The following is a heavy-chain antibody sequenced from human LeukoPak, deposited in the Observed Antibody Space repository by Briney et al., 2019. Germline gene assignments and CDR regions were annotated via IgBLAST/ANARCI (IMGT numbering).Heavy chain of an antibody. Sequence: PLETLSLTCTVSGGSISSSSYYWGWIRQPPGKGLEWIGYIYHSGSTYYNPSLKSRVTISVDRSKNQFSLKLGSVTAADTAVYYCARVHYDSTGYPLDSWGQGTLVTVSS. J-gene: IGHJ4*02. D-gene: IGHD3-22*01. CDR3: ARVHYDSTGYPLDS. CDR2: IYHSGST. CDR1: GGSISSSSYY. V-gene: IGHV4-39*07.